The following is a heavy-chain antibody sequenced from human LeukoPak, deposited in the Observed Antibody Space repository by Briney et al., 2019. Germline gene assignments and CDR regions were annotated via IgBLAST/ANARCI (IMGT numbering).Heavy chain of an antibody. Sequence: GGSLRLSCAASGFTFSSYWMSWVRQAPGKGLEWVANIKEDGSEKYYVDSVKGRFTISRDKAKSALYLQMNSLRAEDTAVYYCASPRGSGWYLFDYWGQGTLVTVSS. V-gene: IGHV3-7*01. J-gene: IGHJ4*02. D-gene: IGHD6-19*01. CDR3: ASPRGSGWYLFDY. CDR1: GFTFSSYW. CDR2: IKEDGSEK.